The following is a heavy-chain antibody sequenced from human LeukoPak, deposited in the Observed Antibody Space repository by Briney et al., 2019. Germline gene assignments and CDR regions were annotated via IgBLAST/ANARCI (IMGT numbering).Heavy chain of an antibody. CDR3: ARLFVAVAGTSVENRYDY. D-gene: IGHD6-19*01. J-gene: IGHJ4*02. V-gene: IGHV3-30-3*01. CDR2: ISYDGSNE. Sequence: PGGSLRLSCAASGFTFSSYAMHWVRQAPGKGLEWVAVISYDGSNEYYADSVKGRFTISRDNSKNTLYLQMNSLRAEDTAVYYCARLFVAVAGTSVENRYDYWGQGTLVTVSS. CDR1: GFTFSSYA.